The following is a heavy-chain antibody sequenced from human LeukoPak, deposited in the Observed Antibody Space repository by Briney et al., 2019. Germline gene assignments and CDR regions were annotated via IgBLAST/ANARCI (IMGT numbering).Heavy chain of an antibody. D-gene: IGHD6-13*01. J-gene: IGHJ4*02. CDR2: IIPIFGTA. V-gene: IGHV1-69*05. CDR1: GGTFSSYA. CDR3: ARDGPSGYSTPFDY. Sequence: SVKVSCKASGGTFSSYAISWVRHAPGQGLEWMGGIIPIFGTANYAQKFQGRVTITTDESTSIAYMELNSLRAEDTAVYYCARDGPSGYSTPFDYWGQGTLVTVSS.